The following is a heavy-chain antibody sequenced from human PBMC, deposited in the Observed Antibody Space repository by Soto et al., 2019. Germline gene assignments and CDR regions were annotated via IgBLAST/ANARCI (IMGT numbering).Heavy chain of an antibody. CDR3: ARDPGVTTYDYYYYMDV. CDR1: GYTFTSYA. CDR2: INAGNGNT. D-gene: IGHD4-17*01. V-gene: IGHV1-3*01. J-gene: IGHJ6*03. Sequence: EASVKVSCKASGYTFTSYAMHWVHQAPGQRLEWMGWINAGNGNTKYSQKFQGRVTITRDTSASTAYMELSSLRSEDTAVYYCARDPGVTTYDYYYYMDVWGKGTTVTVSS.